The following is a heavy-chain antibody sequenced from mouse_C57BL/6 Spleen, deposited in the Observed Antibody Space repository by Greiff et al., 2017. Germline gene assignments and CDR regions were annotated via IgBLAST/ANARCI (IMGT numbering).Heavy chain of an antibody. CDR2: INPSNGGT. CDR3: ARSGYGSSGDFDY. CDR1: GYTFTSYW. V-gene: IGHV1-53*01. Sequence: QVQLQQPGTELVKPGASVKLSCKASGYTFTSYWMHWVKQRPGQGLEWIGDINPSNGGTNYNEKFKSKATLTVDKSSSTAYMQLSSLTSEDSAVYYCARSGYGSSGDFDYWGQGTTVTVSS. J-gene: IGHJ2*01. D-gene: IGHD1-1*01.